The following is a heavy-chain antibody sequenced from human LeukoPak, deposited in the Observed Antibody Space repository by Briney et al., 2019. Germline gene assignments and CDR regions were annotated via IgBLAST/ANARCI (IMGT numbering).Heavy chain of an antibody. D-gene: IGHD2-21*02. Sequence: GGFLRLSCAASGFTFSTYSMNWVRQAPGRGLEWVSSITVCTSYIYYADSVRGRFTISRDNAKNSLYLQMNSLRAEDTAVYYCARLAYCGGDCYWFDLWGRGTLVTISS. CDR3: ARLAYCGGDCYWFDL. J-gene: IGHJ2*01. V-gene: IGHV3-21*01. CDR2: ITVCTSYI. CDR1: GFTFSTYS.